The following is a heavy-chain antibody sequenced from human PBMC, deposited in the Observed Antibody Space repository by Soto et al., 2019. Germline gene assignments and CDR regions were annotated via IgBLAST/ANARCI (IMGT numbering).Heavy chain of an antibody. CDR3: AKDFPRATDLDYYFDY. J-gene: IGHJ4*02. CDR2: ISGSGGST. D-gene: IGHD4-17*01. Sequence: PWGSLSLYCAASGFTISSYAMSWVRQDPGKGLEWVSAISGSGGSTYYADSVKGRFTISRDNSKNTLYLQMNSLRAEDTAVYYCAKDFPRATDLDYYFDYWGQGTLVTVSS. CDR1: GFTISSYA. V-gene: IGHV3-23*01.